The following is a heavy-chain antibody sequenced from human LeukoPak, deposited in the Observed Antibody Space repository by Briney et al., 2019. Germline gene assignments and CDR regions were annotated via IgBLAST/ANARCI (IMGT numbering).Heavy chain of an antibody. CDR2: INPNSGGT. CDR3: ARARTYSNLFYY. Sequence: ASVKVSCKASGYTFTCYYMHWVRQAPGQGLEWMGWINPNSGGTNYAQKFQGRVTMTRDTSISTAYMELSRLRPDDTAVYYCARARTYSNLFYYWGQGTLVTVSS. D-gene: IGHD4-4*01. V-gene: IGHV1-2*02. CDR1: GYTFTCYY. J-gene: IGHJ4*02.